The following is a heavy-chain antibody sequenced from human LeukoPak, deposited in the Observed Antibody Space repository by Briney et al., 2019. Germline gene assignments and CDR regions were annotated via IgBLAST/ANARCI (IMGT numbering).Heavy chain of an antibody. CDR1: GYTFSDHY. J-gene: IGHJ6*03. CDR3: TTYYYDFWSGYLSQQGYYYMDV. Sequence: GGSLRLSCAASGYTFSDHYMSWIRQAPGKGLEWVGRIYSKTEAGTTHSAARVKGRFTISRDDSKNTLYLQMNSLKTEDTAVYYCTTYYYDFWSGYLSQQGYYYMDVWGKGTTVTVSS. CDR2: IYSKTEAGTT. D-gene: IGHD3-3*01. V-gene: IGHV3-15*01.